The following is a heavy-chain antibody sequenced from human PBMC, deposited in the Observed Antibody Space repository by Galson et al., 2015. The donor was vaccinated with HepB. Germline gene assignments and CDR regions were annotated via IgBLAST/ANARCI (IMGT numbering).Heavy chain of an antibody. CDR3: ARVPKYDSSGYYPTYNWFDP. V-gene: IGHV1-18*04. CDR2: ISAYNGNT. Sequence: SVKVSCKASGYTFTSYGISWVRQAPGPGLEWMGWISAYNGNTNYAQKLQGRVTMTTDTSTSTAYMELRSLRSDDTAVYYCARVPKYDSSGYYPTYNWFDPWGQGTLVTVSS. D-gene: IGHD3-22*01. CDR1: GYTFTSYG. J-gene: IGHJ5*02.